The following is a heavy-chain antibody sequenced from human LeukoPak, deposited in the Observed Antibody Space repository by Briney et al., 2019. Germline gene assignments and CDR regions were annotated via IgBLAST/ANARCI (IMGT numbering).Heavy chain of an antibody. V-gene: IGHV3-23*01. Sequence: GGSLRLSCAASGFTFSSYAMSWVRQAPGKGLECVSVISAGGGSTYYADSVKGRFTISRDNSKKTLDLQMNSLRAEDTAVYFCAKGHSDFGTGFDGWGQGTLVTVSS. CDR2: ISAGGGST. CDR3: AKGHSDFGTGFDG. CDR1: GFTFSSYA. J-gene: IGHJ4*02. D-gene: IGHD4-17*01.